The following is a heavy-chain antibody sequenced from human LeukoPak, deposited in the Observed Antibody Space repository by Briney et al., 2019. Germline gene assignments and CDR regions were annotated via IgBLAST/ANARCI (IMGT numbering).Heavy chain of an antibody. D-gene: IGHD1-26*01. Sequence: GGSLRLSCAASGFTFSSYAMSWVRQAPVKGLEWVSAISGSGGSTYYADSVKGRFTISRDNSKNTLYLQMNSLRAEDTAVYYCAKEEWELLGSYYFDYWGQGTLVTVSS. CDR1: GFTFSSYA. CDR3: AKEEWELLGSYYFDY. J-gene: IGHJ4*02. V-gene: IGHV3-23*01. CDR2: ISGSGGST.